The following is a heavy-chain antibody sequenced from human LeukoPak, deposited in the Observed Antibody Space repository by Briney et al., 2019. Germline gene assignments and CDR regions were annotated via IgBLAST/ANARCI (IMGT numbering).Heavy chain of an antibody. J-gene: IGHJ4*02. D-gene: IGHD3-22*01. V-gene: IGHV3-21*01. Sequence: GGSLRLSCAASGFTFSSYSMDWVRQAPGKGLEWVSSISSSSSYIYYADSVKGRFTISRDNAKNSLYLQMNSLRAEDTAVYYCARSGAYYYDSSGYYSRPFDYWGQGTLVTVSS. CDR1: GFTFSSYS. CDR2: ISSSSSYI. CDR3: ARSGAYYYDSSGYYSRPFDY.